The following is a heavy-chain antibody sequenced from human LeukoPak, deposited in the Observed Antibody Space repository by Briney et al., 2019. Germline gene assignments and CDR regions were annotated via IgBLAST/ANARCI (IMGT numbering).Heavy chain of an antibody. CDR2: ISGSGGRT. V-gene: IGHV3-23*01. CDR3: ARDPPAVTTNTYG. Sequence: GGSLRLSCAASGFTFSDYYTSWIRQAPGKGLEWVSVISGSGGRTYHADSVKGRFTISRDNSKNTLYLQMNSLRAEDTAVYYCARDPPAVTTNTYGWGQGTLVTVSS. J-gene: IGHJ4*02. D-gene: IGHD4-11*01. CDR1: GFTFSDYY.